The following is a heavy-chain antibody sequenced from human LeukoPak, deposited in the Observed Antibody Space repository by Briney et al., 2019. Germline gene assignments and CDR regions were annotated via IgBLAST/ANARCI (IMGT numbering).Heavy chain of an antibody. J-gene: IGHJ4*02. Sequence: SETLSLTCAVYGGSFSGYYWSWIRQPPGKGLEWIGEINHSGSQPPGKGLEWIGEINHSGSTNYNPSLKSRVTISVDTSKNQFSLKLSSVTAADTVVYYCARGGLESGGASYWGQGTLVTVSS. CDR2: INHSGST. CDR1: GGSFSGYY. D-gene: IGHD2-15*01. CDR3: ARGGLESGGASY. V-gene: IGHV4-34*01.